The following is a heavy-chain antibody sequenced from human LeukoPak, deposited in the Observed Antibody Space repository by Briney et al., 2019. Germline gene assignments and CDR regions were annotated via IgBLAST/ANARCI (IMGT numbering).Heavy chain of an antibody. D-gene: IGHD3-22*01. Sequence: NPGGSLRLSCAASGFTFSNAWMSWVRQAPGKGLEWVGRIKSKTDGGTTDYAAPVKGRFTISRDDSKNTLYLQMNSLKTEDTAVYYCTTPGYDSSGYYTGDYWGQGTLVTVSS. CDR1: GFTFSNAW. V-gene: IGHV3-15*01. CDR2: IKSKTDGGTT. J-gene: IGHJ4*02. CDR3: TTPGYDSSGYYTGDY.